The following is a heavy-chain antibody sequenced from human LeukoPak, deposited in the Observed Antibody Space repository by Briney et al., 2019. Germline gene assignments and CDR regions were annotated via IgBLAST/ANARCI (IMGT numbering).Heavy chain of an antibody. V-gene: IGHV3-74*01. Sequence: GGSLRLSCAASGFAFGNYMMHWVRQAPGKGLEWVSRIKRYGNTTSYADSVKGRFTVSRDNAKNMLYLEMNSLRVDDTAVYYCARSDYIETWGQGTLVSVSS. CDR3: ARSDYIET. D-gene: IGHD4-11*01. CDR2: IKRYGNTT. J-gene: IGHJ4*02. CDR1: GFAFGNYM.